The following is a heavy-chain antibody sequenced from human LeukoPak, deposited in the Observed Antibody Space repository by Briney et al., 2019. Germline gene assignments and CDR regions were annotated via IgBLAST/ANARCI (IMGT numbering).Heavy chain of an antibody. CDR3: ARAPAPDTAMASFDY. CDR2: INHSGST. J-gene: IGHJ4*02. Sequence: KASETLSLTCAVYGGSFSGYYWSWIRQPPGKGLEWIGEINHSGSTNYNPSLKSRVTISVDMSKNQFSLKLSSVTAADTAVYYCARAPAPDTAMASFDYWGQGTLVTVSS. CDR1: GGSFSGYY. D-gene: IGHD5-18*01. V-gene: IGHV4-34*01.